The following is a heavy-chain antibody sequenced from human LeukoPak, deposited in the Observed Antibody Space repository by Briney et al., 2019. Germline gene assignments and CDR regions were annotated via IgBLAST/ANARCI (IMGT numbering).Heavy chain of an antibody. V-gene: IGHV4-38-2*02. D-gene: IGHD3-10*01. CDR1: GYSISSGYY. J-gene: IGHJ4*02. Sequence: PSETLSLTCTVSGYSISSGYYWSWIRQPPGKGLEWIGEINHSGSTNYNPSLKSRVTISVDTSKNQFSLKLSSVTAADTAVYYCARLYGDYYGSGDWGQGTLVTVSS. CDR2: INHSGST. CDR3: ARLYGDYYGSGD.